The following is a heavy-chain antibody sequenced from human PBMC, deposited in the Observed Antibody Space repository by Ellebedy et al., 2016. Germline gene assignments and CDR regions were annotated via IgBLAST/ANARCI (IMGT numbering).Heavy chain of an antibody. V-gene: IGHV4-38-2*01. Sequence: SETLSLTXAVYGWSFTAYYWSWIRQPPGKGLEWIGSIYHSGSTYYNPSLKSRVTISVDTSKNQFSLKLSSVTAADTAVYYCARAPSGYYDYWGQGTLVTVSS. CDR2: IYHSGST. J-gene: IGHJ4*02. CDR1: GWSFTAYY. CDR3: ARAPSGYYDY. D-gene: IGHD3-22*01.